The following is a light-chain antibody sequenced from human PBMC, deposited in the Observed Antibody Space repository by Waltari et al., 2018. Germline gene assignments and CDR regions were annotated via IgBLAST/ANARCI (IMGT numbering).Light chain of an antibody. CDR3: QTGGHGTWV. V-gene: IGLV4-69*01. Sequence: QLVLTQSPSASASLGASVKLTCTLSSGHSSNVIAWLQQQPEKGPRFLMKVNSDGSHRKGDEMPDRFSGSSSGAERYLSISSLQSEEEADYCCQTGGHGTWVFGGGTKLTVL. J-gene: IGLJ3*02. CDR1: SGHSSNV. CDR2: VNSDGSH.